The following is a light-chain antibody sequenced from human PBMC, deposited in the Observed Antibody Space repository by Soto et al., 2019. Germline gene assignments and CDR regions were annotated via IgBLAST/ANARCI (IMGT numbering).Light chain of an antibody. Sequence: QSVRTQPPWPSVSPGQSVTISCTGTSSDVGGYNYVSLYQQHPGKAPKLMIYEVSKRPSGVPDRFSGSKSGNTASLTVSGLQAEDEADYYCSSYAGSNNFVFGTGTKVTVL. V-gene: IGLV2-8*01. CDR2: EVS. CDR1: SSDVGGYNY. J-gene: IGLJ1*01. CDR3: SSYAGSNNFV.